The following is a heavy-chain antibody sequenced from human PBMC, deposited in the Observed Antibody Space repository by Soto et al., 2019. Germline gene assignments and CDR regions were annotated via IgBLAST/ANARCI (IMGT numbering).Heavy chain of an antibody. CDR3: ASGYYGSGRYFGWLDS. J-gene: IGHJ5*01. CDR1: GFTFSDYY. D-gene: IGHD3-10*01. V-gene: IGHV3-11*01. CDR2: ISSGGTTI. Sequence: QVQLVESGGGLVKPGGSLRLSCAASGFTFSDYYMNWIRQAPGKGLEWVSYISSGGTTIYYADSVKGRFTISRDNAKNPRYLQMNSLRAEDTAEYYCASGYYGSGRYFGWLDSWGQGTLVTVSS.